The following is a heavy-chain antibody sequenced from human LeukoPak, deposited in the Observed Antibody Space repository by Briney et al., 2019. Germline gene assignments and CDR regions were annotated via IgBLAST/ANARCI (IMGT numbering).Heavy chain of an antibody. Sequence: SETLSLTCTVSGGSISSYYWSWIRQPPGKGLEWIGSIYYSGSTYYNPSLKSRVTISVDTSKNQFSLKLSSVTAADTAVYYCARQPGIAAASGWFDPWGQGTLVTVSS. CDR3: ARQPGIAAASGWFDP. J-gene: IGHJ5*02. CDR2: IYYSGST. D-gene: IGHD6-13*01. CDR1: GGSISSYY. V-gene: IGHV4-59*12.